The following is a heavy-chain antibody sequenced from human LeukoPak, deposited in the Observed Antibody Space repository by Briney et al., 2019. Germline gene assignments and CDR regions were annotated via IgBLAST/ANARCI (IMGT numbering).Heavy chain of an antibody. CDR1: GYSFTSSW. D-gene: IGHD2-21*01. V-gene: IGHV5-51*01. CDR2: IYPADSDT. Sequence: GESLKISCKGSGYSFTSSWIGWVRQMPGKGLEWMGIIYPADSDTRYSPSFQGQVTISADKSISTAYLQWSSLKASDTAMYYCARFYCGGDCYYHYYYYMDVWGKGTTVTVSS. CDR3: ARFYCGGDCYYHYYYYMDV. J-gene: IGHJ6*03.